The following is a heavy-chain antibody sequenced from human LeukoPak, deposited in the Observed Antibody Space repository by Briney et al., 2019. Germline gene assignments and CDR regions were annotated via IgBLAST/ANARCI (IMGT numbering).Heavy chain of an antibody. Sequence: PSETLSLTCTVSGGSISSYYWSWIRQPAGKGLEWIGRIYTSGSTNYNPSLKSRVTILEDKSKNQFSLKLSSVTAADTAVYYCARDHYDILTGYSTGLNWGQGTLVTVSS. CDR1: GGSISSYY. CDR2: IYTSGST. V-gene: IGHV4-4*07. J-gene: IGHJ4*02. CDR3: ARDHYDILTGYSTGLN. D-gene: IGHD3-9*01.